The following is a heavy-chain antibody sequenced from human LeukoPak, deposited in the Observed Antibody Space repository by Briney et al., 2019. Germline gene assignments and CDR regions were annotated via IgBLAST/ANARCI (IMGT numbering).Heavy chain of an antibody. V-gene: IGHV3-15*01. CDR2: IKSKTDGGTT. CDR3: DGSGSYYPYYFDY. Sequence: PGGSLRLSCAASGFTFSNAWMRWVRQAPGKGLEWVGRIKSKTDGGTTDYAAPVKGRFTISRDDSKNTLYLQMKSLKTEDTAVYYCDGSGSYYPYYFDYWGQGTLVTVSS. CDR1: GFTFSNAW. D-gene: IGHD3-10*01. J-gene: IGHJ4*02.